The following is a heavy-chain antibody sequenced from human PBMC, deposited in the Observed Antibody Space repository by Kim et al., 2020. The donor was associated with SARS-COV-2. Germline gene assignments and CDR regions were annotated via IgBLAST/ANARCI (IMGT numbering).Heavy chain of an antibody. D-gene: IGHD1-26*01. CDR2: IKSKTGGGTT. Sequence: GGSLRLSCAASGFTFSNSWMSWVRQAPGKGLEWVGRIKSKTGGGTTDYAAPVKGRFTISRDDSKNTLQLQMNSVKTADTAVYYCTTARSGSYDWGQGTLVTVSS. J-gene: IGHJ4*02. CDR1: GFTFSNSW. CDR3: TTARSGSYD. V-gene: IGHV3-15*01.